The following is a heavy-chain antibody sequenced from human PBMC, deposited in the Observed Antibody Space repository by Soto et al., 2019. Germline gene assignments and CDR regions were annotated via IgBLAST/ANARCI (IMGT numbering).Heavy chain of an antibody. CDR1: GDSISRGGYY. CDR2: IYYSGST. Sequence: SETLSLTCTVSGDSISRGGYYWSCIRQHTAKGLEWIGHIYYSGSTYYNPSLKSRVTISVDTSKNQFSLKLSSVTAADTAVYYLARGPRGNFWVDYYDYWVPGTLVT. J-gene: IGHJ4*02. CDR3: ARGPRGNFWVDYYDY. V-gene: IGHV4-31*03. D-gene: IGHD3-3*01.